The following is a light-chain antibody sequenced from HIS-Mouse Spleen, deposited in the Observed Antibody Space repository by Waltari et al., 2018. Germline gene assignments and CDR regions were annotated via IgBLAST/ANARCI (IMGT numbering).Light chain of an antibody. V-gene: IGLV2-8*01. CDR3: SSYAGSNGV. Sequence: QSALTQPPSASGSPGQSVTISCTGTSSDVGGYNYVSWYQQHPGKAPKLMIYAVSKRPSGVPDRFSGSKSGNTASLTVSGLQAEDEADYYCSSYAGSNGVFGTGTKVTVL. J-gene: IGLJ1*01. CDR1: SSDVGGYNY. CDR2: AVS.